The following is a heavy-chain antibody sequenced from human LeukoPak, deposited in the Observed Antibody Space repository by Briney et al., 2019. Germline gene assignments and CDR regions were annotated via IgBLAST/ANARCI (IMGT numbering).Heavy chain of an antibody. CDR2: IYYSGST. CDR1: GGSISSYY. D-gene: IGHD3-22*01. J-gene: IGHJ3*02. CDR3: ARGHYYDSSGFAFDI. V-gene: IGHV4-59*12. Sequence: PSETLSLTCSVSGGSISSYYWSWIRQPPGKGLEWIGYIYYSGSTNYNPSLKSRVTISVDTSKNQFSLKLSSVTAADTAVYYCARGHYYDSSGFAFDIWGQGTMVTVSS.